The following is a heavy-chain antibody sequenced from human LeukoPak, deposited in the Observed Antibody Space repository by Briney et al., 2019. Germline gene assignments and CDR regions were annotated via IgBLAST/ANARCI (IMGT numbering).Heavy chain of an antibody. CDR3: ATQYSSLGVFDY. Sequence: GESLKISCEASGFIFTSYWIGWVRQMPGKGLEWMGIIYPGDSDTRYSPSFQGQVTISADKSISTAYLQWSSLKASDTAMYYCATQYSSLGVFDYWGQGTLVTVSS. V-gene: IGHV5-51*01. CDR2: IYPGDSDT. CDR1: GFIFTSYW. D-gene: IGHD6-6*01. J-gene: IGHJ4*02.